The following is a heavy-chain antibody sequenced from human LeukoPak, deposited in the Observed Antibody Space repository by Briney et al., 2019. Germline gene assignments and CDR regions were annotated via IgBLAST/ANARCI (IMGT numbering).Heavy chain of an antibody. V-gene: IGHV3-49*03. CDR3: TRAGRYCSGGSCYSFY. J-gene: IGHJ4*02. Sequence: GGSLRLSCTASGFTFGDYAMSWFRQAPGEGLEWVGFIRSKPHGGTTEYAAPVKGRFTISRDDSKSIAYLQMDSLKTEATDVYYCTRAGRYCSGGSCYSFYWGQGTLVTVSS. CDR1: GFTFGDYA. CDR2: IRSKPHGGTT. D-gene: IGHD2-15*01.